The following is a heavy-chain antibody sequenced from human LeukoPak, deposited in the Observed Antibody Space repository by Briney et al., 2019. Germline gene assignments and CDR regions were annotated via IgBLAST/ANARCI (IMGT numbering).Heavy chain of an antibody. CDR3: AAERAGTTVSWFDP. Sequence: SVKVSCKASGFTFTSSAVQWVRQARGQRLEWIGWIVVGSGNTNYAQKFQERVTITRDMSTSTAYMEMSSLRSEDTAVYHCAAERAGTTVSWFDPWGQGTLVTVSS. V-gene: IGHV1-58*01. CDR2: IVVGSGNT. D-gene: IGHD1-7*01. CDR1: GFTFTSSA. J-gene: IGHJ5*02.